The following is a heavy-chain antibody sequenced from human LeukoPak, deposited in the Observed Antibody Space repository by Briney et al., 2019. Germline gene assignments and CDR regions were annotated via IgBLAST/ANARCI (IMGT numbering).Heavy chain of an antibody. D-gene: IGHD3-16*01. CDR2: ILYSGST. CDR3: ARHALGGVEYWYFDL. J-gene: IGHJ2*01. Sequence: SETLSLTCTVSGGSISSYYWSWIRQPPGKGLEWIGYILYSGSTNYNPSLKSRVTISLDASKNQFSLKLSSVTAADTAVYYCARHALGGVEYWYFDLWGRGTRVTVSS. V-gene: IGHV4-59*08. CDR1: GGSISSYY.